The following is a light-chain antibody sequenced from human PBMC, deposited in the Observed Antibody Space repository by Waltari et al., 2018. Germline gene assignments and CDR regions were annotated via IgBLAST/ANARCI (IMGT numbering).Light chain of an antibody. CDR1: HSVNHY. CDR3: QQSHTTPWT. CDR2: GAA. V-gene: IGKV1-39*01. J-gene: IGKJ1*01. Sequence: DIPLTQSPSSLSASVAASVTITCRASHSVNHYLNWYQQRPGKAPKLLIYGAANLQSGVPSRFSGSGSGTDFTLIIRSLQSEDSATYFCQQSHTTPWTFGLGTRVEVK.